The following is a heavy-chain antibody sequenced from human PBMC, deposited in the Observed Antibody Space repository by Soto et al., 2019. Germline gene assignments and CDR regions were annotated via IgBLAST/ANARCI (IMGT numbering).Heavy chain of an antibody. CDR2: ISAYNGNT. V-gene: IGHV1-18*01. J-gene: IGHJ6*02. Sequence: GASVKVSCKASGYTFTSYGISWVRQAPGQGLEWMGWISAYNGNTNYAQKPQGRVTMTTDTSTRTTYMELRSLKSDDTAVYYCARGGYYDNTWGKLSHYGLDVWGQGTSVTVSS. CDR1: GYTFTSYG. CDR3: ARGGYYDNTWGKLSHYGLDV. D-gene: IGHD3-16*01.